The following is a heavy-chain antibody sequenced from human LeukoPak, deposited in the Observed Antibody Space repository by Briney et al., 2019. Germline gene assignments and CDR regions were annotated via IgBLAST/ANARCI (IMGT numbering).Heavy chain of an antibody. D-gene: IGHD3-9*01. V-gene: IGHV4-31*03. Sequence: SETLSLTCTVSGGSISSGGYYWSWIRQHPGKGLEWIGYIYYSGSTYYNPSLKSRVTISVDTSKNQFSLKLSSVTAADTAVYYCAREGRGYDILTGYFPSYFDYWGQGTLVTVSS. CDR1: GGSISSGGYY. J-gene: IGHJ4*02. CDR3: AREGRGYDILTGYFPSYFDY. CDR2: IYYSGST.